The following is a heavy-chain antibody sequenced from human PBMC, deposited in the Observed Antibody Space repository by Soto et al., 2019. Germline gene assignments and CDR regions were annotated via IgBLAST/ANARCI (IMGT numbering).Heavy chain of an antibody. D-gene: IGHD6-13*01. Sequence: EVQLLESGGGLVQPGGSLRLSCAASGFTFSSYAMSWVRQAPGKGLEWVSAISGSGGSTYYADSVKGRFTISRDNSKNTLYLQMNSLRTEDTAVYYCAKYLLHVVAAAGSYYHYYYMDVWGKVTTVAVAS. V-gene: IGHV3-23*01. CDR3: AKYLLHVVAAAGSYYHYYYMDV. CDR1: GFTFSSYA. J-gene: IGHJ6*03. CDR2: ISGSGGST.